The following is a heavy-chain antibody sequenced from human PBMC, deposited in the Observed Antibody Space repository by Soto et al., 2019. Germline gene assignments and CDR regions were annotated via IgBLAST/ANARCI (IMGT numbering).Heavy chain of an antibody. CDR2: IKSKAAGGTT. D-gene: IGHD6-6*01. V-gene: IGHV3-15*01. CDR3: TTDGGIAVRPLFDY. J-gene: IGHJ4*02. CDR1: GFSFTDAW. Sequence: ESGGDLVKPGGSLRLSCTASGFSFTDAWLGWVRLAPGKGLEWVGRIKSKAAGGTTDFAAPVKGRFTISRDDSKNTVFLQMRSLKIEDTAVYFCTTDGGIAVRPLFDYWGQGTLVTVSP.